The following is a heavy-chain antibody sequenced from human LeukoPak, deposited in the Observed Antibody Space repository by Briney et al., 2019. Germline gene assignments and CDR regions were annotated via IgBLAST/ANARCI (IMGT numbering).Heavy chain of an antibody. J-gene: IGHJ4*02. CDR3: ARDEDEDYYGSGPYLF. CDR2: ISPNSGDT. V-gene: IGHV1-2*02. D-gene: IGHD3-10*01. Sequence: ASVKVSCKASGYTFTGYYMHWVRQAPGQGLEWMGWISPNSGDTNYAQKFQGRVTMTRDTSISTAYMELSRLRSDDMAVYYCARDEDEDYYGSGPYLFWGQGTLVNVSS. CDR1: GYTFTGYY.